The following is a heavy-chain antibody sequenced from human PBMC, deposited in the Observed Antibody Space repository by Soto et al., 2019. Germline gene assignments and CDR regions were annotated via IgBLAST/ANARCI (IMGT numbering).Heavy chain of an antibody. CDR2: INHSGST. D-gene: IGHD6-13*01. CDR1: GGSFSGYY. V-gene: IGHV4-34*01. Sequence: SETLSLTCAVYGGSFSGYYWSWIRQPPGKGLEWIGEINHSGSTNYNPSLKSRVTISVDTSKNQFSLKLSSVTAADTAVYYCAREWAAAGLYYFDYWGQGTLVTV. J-gene: IGHJ4*02. CDR3: AREWAAAGLYYFDY.